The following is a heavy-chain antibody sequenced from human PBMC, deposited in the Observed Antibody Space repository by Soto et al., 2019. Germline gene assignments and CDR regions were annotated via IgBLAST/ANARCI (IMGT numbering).Heavy chain of an antibody. CDR1: GFTVSSNY. J-gene: IGHJ4*02. D-gene: IGHD1-26*01. V-gene: IGHV3-66*01. CDR2: IYSGDNT. CDR3: ARDRPSDGSSHDY. Sequence: EVQLVESGGGLVQPGGSLRLSCAASGFTVSSNYMSWVRQAPGKGLEWVSVIYSGDNTGYADSVKGRFTISRDNSKNTLYLQMNSLRAEDTAVYYCARDRPSDGSSHDYWDQGTLVTVSS.